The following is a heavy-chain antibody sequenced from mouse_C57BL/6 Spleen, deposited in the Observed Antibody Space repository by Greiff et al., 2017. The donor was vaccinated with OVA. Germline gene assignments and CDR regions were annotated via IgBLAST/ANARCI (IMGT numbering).Heavy chain of an antibody. Sequence: QVQLQQPGAELVKPGASVKLSCKASGYTFTSYWMQWVKQRPGQGLEWIGEIDPSDSYTNYNQKFKGKATLTVDTSSSIAYMQLSSLTSEDSAVYYCARDGGVQLRLRFAYWGQGTLVTVSA. V-gene: IGHV1-50*01. J-gene: IGHJ3*01. CDR3: ARDGGVQLRLRFAY. CDR1: GYTFTSYW. D-gene: IGHD3-2*02. CDR2: IDPSDSYT.